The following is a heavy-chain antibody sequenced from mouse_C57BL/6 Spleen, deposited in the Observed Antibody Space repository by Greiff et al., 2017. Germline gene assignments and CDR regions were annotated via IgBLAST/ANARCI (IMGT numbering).Heavy chain of an antibody. CDR2: IDPSDRYT. CDR3: ARGGVTTYYFDY. CDR1: GYTFTSYW. V-gene: IGHV1-69*01. J-gene: IGHJ2*01. D-gene: IGHD2-2*01. Sequence: VQLQQPGAELVVPGASVKLSCKASGYTFTSYWIHWVKQRPGQGLEWIGEIDPSDRYTNYNQKFKGKSTLTVDKSSSTAYMQLSSLTSEDSAVYYCARGGVTTYYFDYWGQGTTLTVSS.